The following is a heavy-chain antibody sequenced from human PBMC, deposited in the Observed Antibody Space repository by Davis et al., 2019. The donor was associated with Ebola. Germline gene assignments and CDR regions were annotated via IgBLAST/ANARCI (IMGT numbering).Heavy chain of an antibody. J-gene: IGHJ4*02. Sequence: SETLSLTCAVYGGSFSGYYWSWIRQPPGKGLEWIGEINHSGSTNYNPSLKSRVTRSVDTSKNQFSLKLSSVTAADTAVYYCARGPPEYYDILTGVNPLDYWGQGTLVTVSS. CDR1: GGSFSGYY. CDR3: ARGPPEYYDILTGVNPLDY. CDR2: INHSGST. D-gene: IGHD3-9*01. V-gene: IGHV4-34*01.